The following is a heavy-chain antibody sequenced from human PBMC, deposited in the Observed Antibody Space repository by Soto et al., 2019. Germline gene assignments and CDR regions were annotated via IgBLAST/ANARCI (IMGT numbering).Heavy chain of an antibody. CDR2: THPGDSDT. V-gene: IGHV5-51*01. CDR3: AKWGLTTRPGQAPALGGRLDG. CDR1: GYTLGAYY. Sequence: VASLKISCNDFGYTLGAYYVAWVRQMPWKGLEWMGITHPGDSDTRHSPSFEGQVTISADRSINTAYLQWSSLKASDTAMYYCAKWGLTTRPGQAPALGGRLDGWGQGTTVTVS. J-gene: IGHJ6*02. D-gene: IGHD3-16*01.